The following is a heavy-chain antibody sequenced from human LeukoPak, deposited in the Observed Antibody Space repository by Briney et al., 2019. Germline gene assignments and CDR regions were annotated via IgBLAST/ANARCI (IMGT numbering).Heavy chain of an antibody. Sequence: SETLSLTCTVSGGSISSGGYSWSWIRQHPGKGLEWIGYIYYSGSTYYNPSLKSRVTISVDTSKNQFSLKPSSVTAADTAVYYCARGIIAAAGIRFDPWGQGTLVTVSS. CDR1: GGSISSGGYS. J-gene: IGHJ5*02. CDR3: ARGIIAAAGIRFDP. V-gene: IGHV4-31*03. CDR2: IYYSGST. D-gene: IGHD6-13*01.